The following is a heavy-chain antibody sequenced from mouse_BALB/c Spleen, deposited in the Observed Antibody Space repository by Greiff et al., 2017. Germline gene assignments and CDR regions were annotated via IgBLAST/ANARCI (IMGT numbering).Heavy chain of an antibody. J-gene: IGHJ3*01. CDR3: ARGNYYWFAY. CDR2: IWAGGST. CDR1: GFSLTSYG. D-gene: IGHD1-1*01. Sequence: VQLQQSGPGLVAPSQSLSITCTVSGFSLTSYGVHWVRQPPGKGLEWLGVIWAGGSTNYNSTLMSRLSISKDNSKSQVFLKMNSLQTDDTAMYYSARGNYYWFAYWGQGTLVTVSA. V-gene: IGHV2-9*02.